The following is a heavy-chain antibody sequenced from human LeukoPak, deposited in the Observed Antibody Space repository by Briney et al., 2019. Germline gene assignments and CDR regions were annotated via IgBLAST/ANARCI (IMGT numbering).Heavy chain of an antibody. CDR2: ISSSSLYI. D-gene: IGHD1-26*01. CDR3: ASEHSGNYYRPFDY. Sequence: PGGSLRLSCATSGFTFSTYSMNWVRQAPGKGLEWVSSISSSSLYIYYADSVKGRSTISRDNAKNSLYLQMNSLRAEDTAVYYCASEHSGNYYRPFDYWGQGTLVTVSS. J-gene: IGHJ4*02. CDR1: GFTFSTYS. V-gene: IGHV3-21*01.